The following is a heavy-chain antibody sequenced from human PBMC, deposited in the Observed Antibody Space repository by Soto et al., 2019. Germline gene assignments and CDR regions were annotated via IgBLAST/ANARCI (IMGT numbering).Heavy chain of an antibody. D-gene: IGHD4-17*01. CDR1: GGTLRNYG. Sequence: QVQLVQSGAEVKKPGSSVRVSCKASGGTLRNYGISWVRQAPGQGLEWMGGIIPVFGTANYAQKFQGRVTITADEYTSTVYMDVTSLRSEDTAVYYCSRGDATKIVVTTYYGMDVWGQGNTVTVYS. J-gene: IGHJ6*02. CDR2: IIPVFGTA. V-gene: IGHV1-69*12. CDR3: SRGDATKIVVTTYYGMDV.